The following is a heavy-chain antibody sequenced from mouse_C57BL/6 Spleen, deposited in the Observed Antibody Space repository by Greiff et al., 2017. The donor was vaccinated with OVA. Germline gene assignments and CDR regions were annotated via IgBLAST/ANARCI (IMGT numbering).Heavy chain of an antibody. Sequence: QVQLQQPGAELVMPGASVKLSCKASGYTFTSYCMHWVKQRPGQGLEWIGEIDPSDSYTNYNPKFKGKSTLTVDKSSSTAYIQLSSLTSEDSAVYYGARKELGLWFAYWGQGTLVTVSA. J-gene: IGHJ3*01. CDR1: GYTFTSYC. CDR2: IDPSDSYT. D-gene: IGHD4-1*01. CDR3: ARKELGLWFAY. V-gene: IGHV1-69*01.